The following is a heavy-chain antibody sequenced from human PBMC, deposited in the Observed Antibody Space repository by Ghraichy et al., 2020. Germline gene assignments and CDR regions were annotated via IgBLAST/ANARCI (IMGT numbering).Heavy chain of an antibody. Sequence: GGPLRLSCAASGFTFSDYYMSWIRQAPGKGLEWVSYISSSGSTIYYADSVKGRFTISRDNAKNSLYLQMNSLRAEDTAVYYCARVPSGEYYDILTGYQDYWGQGTLVTVSS. CDR2: ISSSGSTI. V-gene: IGHV3-11*01. D-gene: IGHD3-9*01. CDR1: GFTFSDYY. CDR3: ARVPSGEYYDILTGYQDY. J-gene: IGHJ4*02.